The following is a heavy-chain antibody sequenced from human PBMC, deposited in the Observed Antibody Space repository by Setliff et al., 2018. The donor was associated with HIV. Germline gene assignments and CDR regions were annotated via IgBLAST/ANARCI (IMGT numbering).Heavy chain of an antibody. J-gene: IGHJ5*01. D-gene: IGHD3-22*01. Sequence: ETLSLTCTVSGGSISTHHWSWIRQPPGKGLEWIGQINYDGKTNYNPSLKSRVTVSVDKSKDQLSLNLNSVTAADTAVYFCARVLSSGYAGPFDSWGQGTLVAVSS. CDR2: INYDGKT. CDR1: GGSISTHH. V-gene: IGHV4-59*11. CDR3: ARVLSSGYAGPFDS.